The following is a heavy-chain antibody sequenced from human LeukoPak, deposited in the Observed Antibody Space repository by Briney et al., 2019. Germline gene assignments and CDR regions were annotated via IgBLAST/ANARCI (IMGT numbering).Heavy chain of an antibody. CDR3: TRVASRVMTTYYFDY. CDR2: IRSRAYGATT. Sequence: GRSLRLSCTASGFTFGDYALSWFRQAPGKGLEWVAFIRSRAYGATTEYAASVKDRFTISRDDSVSIAYLHMNSLKTGDAAVYYCTRVASRVMTTYYFDYWGQGALVTVSS. J-gene: IGHJ4*02. D-gene: IGHD3-16*01. CDR1: GFTFGDYA. V-gene: IGHV3-49*03.